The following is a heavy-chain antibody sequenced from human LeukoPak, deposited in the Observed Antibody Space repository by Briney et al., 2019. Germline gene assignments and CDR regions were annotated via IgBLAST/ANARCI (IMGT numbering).Heavy chain of an antibody. J-gene: IGHJ4*02. Sequence: GGSLRLSCTISGLPFSDYALSWVRQVPGKGLEWVGFIRISGYGATTEYSASVRDRFTISRDDSKNVAYLQMNTLKTEDTAVYYCATHRLESVDTQFDYWGQGALVIVSS. V-gene: IGHV3-49*04. D-gene: IGHD3-3*01. CDR3: ATHRLESVDTQFDY. CDR2: IRISGYGATT. CDR1: GLPFSDYA.